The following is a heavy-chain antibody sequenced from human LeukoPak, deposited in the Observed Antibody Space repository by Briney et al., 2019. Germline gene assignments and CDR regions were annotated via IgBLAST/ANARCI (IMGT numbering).Heavy chain of an antibody. Sequence: GASVKVSCKASGYTFTSSDINWVRQADGQGLEWVGWINPNSGRTGYAQKFQGRVTMTANTSISTAYMELSSLRFDDTAVYYCARGRSGLAAAGTYDYWGQGTLITVSS. CDR3: ARGRSGLAAAGTYDY. CDR2: INPNSGRT. V-gene: IGHV1-8*01. D-gene: IGHD6-13*01. CDR1: GYTFTSSD. J-gene: IGHJ4*02.